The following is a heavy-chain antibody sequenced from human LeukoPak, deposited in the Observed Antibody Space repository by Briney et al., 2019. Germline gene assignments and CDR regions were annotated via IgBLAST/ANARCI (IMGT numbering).Heavy chain of an antibody. J-gene: IGHJ4*02. CDR3: ARKYYVFWSGHFDY. CDR1: GGSISSSSYY. CDR2: IYYSGST. D-gene: IGHD3-3*01. Sequence: SETLSLTCTVSGGSISSSSYYWGWGRQPPGKGREWVGSIYYSGSTYYNPSLKSRVTISVDTSKKQCSMKPRSVTAADTAVYYCARKYYVFWSGHFDYWGQGTLVTVSS. V-gene: IGHV4-39*01.